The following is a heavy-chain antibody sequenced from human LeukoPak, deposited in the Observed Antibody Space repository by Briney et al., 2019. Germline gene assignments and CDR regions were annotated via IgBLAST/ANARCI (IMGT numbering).Heavy chain of an antibody. CDR1: GFTFSSYS. Sequence: GGSLRLSCAASGFTFSSYSVNWVRQAPGKGLEWVSYISGSSSTIYYADSVKGRFTISRDNAKNSLYLQMNSLRAEDTAVYYCARDSGLAVAEYPDYWGQGTLVTVSS. CDR2: ISGSSSTI. D-gene: IGHD6-19*01. V-gene: IGHV3-48*01. J-gene: IGHJ4*02. CDR3: ARDSGLAVAEYPDY.